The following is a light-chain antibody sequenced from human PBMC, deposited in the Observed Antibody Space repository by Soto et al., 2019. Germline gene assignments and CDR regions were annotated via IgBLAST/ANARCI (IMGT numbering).Light chain of an antibody. CDR2: DVS. CDR3: ASYTTSSTYV. V-gene: IGLV2-14*03. Sequence: QSALTQPASVSGSPGQSIAISCTGTSSDVGGFNYVSWYQQHPGKAPKFMIYDVSSRPSGVSDRFSGSKSGNTASLTISGLQAEDKADYYCASYTTSSTYVFGTGTKLTVL. J-gene: IGLJ1*01. CDR1: SSDVGGFNY.